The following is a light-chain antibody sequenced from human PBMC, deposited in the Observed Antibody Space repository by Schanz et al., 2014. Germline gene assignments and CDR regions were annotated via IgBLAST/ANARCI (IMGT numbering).Light chain of an antibody. CDR1: SSNIGSNT. CDR2: RNN. Sequence: QSVLTQPPSASGTPGQRVTISCSGSSSNIGSNTVNWYQHLPGTAPKLLIYRNNQRPSRVPDRFSASKSGASASLAISGLRSEDEADYYCAAWDESLSAWVFGGGTKLTVL. CDR3: AAWDESLSAWV. V-gene: IGLV1-47*01. J-gene: IGLJ3*02.